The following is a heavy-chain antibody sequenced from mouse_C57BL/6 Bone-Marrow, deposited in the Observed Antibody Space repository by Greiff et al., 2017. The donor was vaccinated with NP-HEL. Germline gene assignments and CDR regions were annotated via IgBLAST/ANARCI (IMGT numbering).Heavy chain of an antibody. CDR1: GFSLTSYG. CDR3: ARHEDYYGSSYEGAMDY. J-gene: IGHJ4*01. D-gene: IGHD1-1*01. CDR2: IWSDGST. V-gene: IGHV2-6-1*01. Sequence: VQRVESGPGLVAPSQSLSITCTVSGFSLTSYGVHWVRQPPGKGLEWLVVIWSDGSTTYNSALKSRLSISKDNSKSQVFLKMNSLQTDDTAMYYCARHEDYYGSSYEGAMDYWGQGTSVTVSS.